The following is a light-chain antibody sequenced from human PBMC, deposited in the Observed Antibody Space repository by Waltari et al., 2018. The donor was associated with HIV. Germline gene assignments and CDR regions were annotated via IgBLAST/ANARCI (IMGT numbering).Light chain of an antibody. CDR2: DDG. CDR3: QVWDSSSDHYV. V-gene: IGLV3-21*04. CDR1: NIGSKS. Sequence: SYVLTQPPSVSVAPGKTARITCGGNNIGSKSVHWYQQKPGQAPVLVIYDDGDRPSGIPGRFSGSNSGNTATLTISRVEAGGEADYYCQVWDSSSDHYVFGTGTKVTVL. J-gene: IGLJ1*01.